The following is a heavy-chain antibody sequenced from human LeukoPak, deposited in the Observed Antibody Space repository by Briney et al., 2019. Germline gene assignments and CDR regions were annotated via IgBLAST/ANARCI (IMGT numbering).Heavy chain of an antibody. D-gene: IGHD5-12*01. CDR1: GFTFSSYW. CDR3: VRDGGVSGYDLLDY. J-gene: IGHJ4*02. CDR2: INQDGSKE. Sequence: GGSLRLSCAASGFTFSSYWMTWVRQAPGKGLEWVADINQDGSKEHYVYSAKGRFTISRNNANNSLLLQRNSMRAEDTAVYYCVRDGGVSGYDLLDYWGEGPLVSVSS. V-gene: IGHV3-7*01.